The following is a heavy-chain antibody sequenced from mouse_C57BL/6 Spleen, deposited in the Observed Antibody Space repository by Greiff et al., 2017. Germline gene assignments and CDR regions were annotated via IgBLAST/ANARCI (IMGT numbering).Heavy chain of an antibody. V-gene: IGHV1-15*01. Sequence: VKLQESGAELVRPGASVTLSCKASGYTFTDYEMHWVKQTPVHGLEWIGAIDPETGGTAYNQKFKGKAILTADKSSSTAYMELRSLTSEDSAVYYCTRPNYYGSSYFDYWGQGTTLTVSS. CDR2: IDPETGGT. D-gene: IGHD1-1*01. J-gene: IGHJ2*01. CDR1: GYTFTDYE. CDR3: TRPNYYGSSYFDY.